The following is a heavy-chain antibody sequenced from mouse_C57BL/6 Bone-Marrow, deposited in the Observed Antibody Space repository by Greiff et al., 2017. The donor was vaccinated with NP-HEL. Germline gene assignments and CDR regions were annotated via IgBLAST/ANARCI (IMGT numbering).Heavy chain of an antibody. J-gene: IGHJ2*01. CDR3: TGDGYCSFDY. CDR2: IRLKSEKEGT. CDR1: GFTFSNYW. D-gene: IGHD2-3*01. Sequence: EVKLQESGGGLVQPGGSMKLSCGASGFTFSNYWMNWVRQSPEKGLEWVAQIRLKSEKEGTHYAESVKGRFTISRDDSKSSVYLQMNNLRAEDTGIYYCTGDGYCSFDYWGQGTTLTVSS. V-gene: IGHV6-3*01.